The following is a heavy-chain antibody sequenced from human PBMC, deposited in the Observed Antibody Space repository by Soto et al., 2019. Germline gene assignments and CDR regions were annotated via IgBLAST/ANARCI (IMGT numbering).Heavy chain of an antibody. J-gene: IGHJ3*02. Sequence: QVQLQESGPGLVKPSGTLSLTCAVSGGSISSSNWWSWVRQPPGKGLEWIGEIYHSGSTNYNPSLKSRVTISVDTSKNQFSLKLSSVPAADTAVYYCARTPDYYDIFTGPGAFDIWVQGTMVTVSS. CDR3: ARTPDYYDIFTGPGAFDI. CDR2: IYHSGST. CDR1: GGSISSSNW. V-gene: IGHV4-4*02. D-gene: IGHD3-9*01.